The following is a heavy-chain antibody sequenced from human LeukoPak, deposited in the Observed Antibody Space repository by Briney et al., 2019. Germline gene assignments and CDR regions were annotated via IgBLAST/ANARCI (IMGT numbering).Heavy chain of an antibody. J-gene: IGHJ4*02. Sequence: SETLSLTCAVYGGSFSGYYWSWIRQPPGKGLEWIGEINHSGSTNYNPSLKSRVTISVDTSKNQFSLKLSSVTAADTAVYYCARGRLARSSGWYLALGGYYFDYWGQGTLVTVSS. CDR1: GGSFSGYY. CDR2: INHSGST. V-gene: IGHV4-34*01. CDR3: ARGRLARSSGWYLALGGYYFDY. D-gene: IGHD6-19*01.